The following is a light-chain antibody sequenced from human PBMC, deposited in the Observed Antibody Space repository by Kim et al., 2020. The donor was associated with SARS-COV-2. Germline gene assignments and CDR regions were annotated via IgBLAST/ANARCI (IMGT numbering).Light chain of an antibody. CDR1: KLGDKY. CDR2: QDN. J-gene: IGLJ2*01. V-gene: IGLV3-1*01. CDR3: QAWDSGNVV. Sequence: YELTQPPSVSVSPGQTASITCSGDKLGDKYACWYQQKPGQSPVLVIYQDNRRPSGIPERFSGSNSGNTATLTISGTQAMDEADYYCQAWDSGNVVFGGG.